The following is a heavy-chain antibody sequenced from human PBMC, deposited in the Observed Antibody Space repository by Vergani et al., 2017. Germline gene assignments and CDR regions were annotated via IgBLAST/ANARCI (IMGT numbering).Heavy chain of an antibody. V-gene: IGHV1-8*02. CDR1: GGTFSSYA. CDR2: MNPNSGNT. J-gene: IGHJ6*02. Sequence: QVQLVQSGAEVKKPGSSVKVSCKASGGTFSSYAISWVRQAPGQGLEWMGWMNPNSGNTGYAQKFQGRVTMTRNTSISTAYMELSSLRSEDTAVYYCARVNCSSTSCYVGYYYYYYGMDVWGQGTTVTVSS. CDR3: ARVNCSSTSCYVGYYYYYYGMDV. D-gene: IGHD2-2*01.